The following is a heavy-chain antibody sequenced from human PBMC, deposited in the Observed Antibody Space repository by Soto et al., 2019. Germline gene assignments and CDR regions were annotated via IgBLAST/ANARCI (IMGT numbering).Heavy chain of an antibody. CDR1: GGSISRSSYY. CDR2: IYSSGST. CDR3: ARLPYSSSWYRFDY. J-gene: IGHJ4*02. D-gene: IGHD6-13*01. V-gene: IGHV4-39*01. Sequence: QLQLQESGPGLVKPSETLSLTCTVSGGSISRSSYYWGWIRQPPGKGLEWIGSIYSSGSTYYNPSLKSLVSISVDTSKIQFSLRLSSVTAADTAVYYGARLPYSSSWYRFDYWGQGTLVTVSS.